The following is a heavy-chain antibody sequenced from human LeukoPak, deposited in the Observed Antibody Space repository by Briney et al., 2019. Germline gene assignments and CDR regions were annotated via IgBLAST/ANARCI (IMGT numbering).Heavy chain of an antibody. V-gene: IGHV4-4*02. Sequence: SETLSLTCAVSGGSISSSNWWNWVRQPPGKGLEWIGEIYHSGSTNYNPSLKSRVTISVDKSKNQFSLKLSSVTAADTAVYYCARVMSVTSDAFDIWGQGTMVTVSS. J-gene: IGHJ3*02. CDR3: ARVMSVTSDAFDI. D-gene: IGHD4-17*01. CDR2: IYHSGST. CDR1: GGSISSSNW.